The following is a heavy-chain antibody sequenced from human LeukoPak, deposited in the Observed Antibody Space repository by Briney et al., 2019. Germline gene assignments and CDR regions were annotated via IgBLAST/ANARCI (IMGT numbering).Heavy chain of an antibody. CDR1: GGSISSSSYY. V-gene: IGHV4-39*01. Sequence: PSETLSLTCTVSGGSISSSSYYWGWIRQPPGKGLEWIGSIYYSGSTYYNPSLKSRVTISVDTSKNQFSLKLSSVTAADTAVYFCARKAGSISNIVGVSPFDQWGQGTLVTVSS. D-gene: IGHD3-22*01. J-gene: IGHJ4*02. CDR2: IYYSGST. CDR3: ARKAGSISNIVGVSPFDQ.